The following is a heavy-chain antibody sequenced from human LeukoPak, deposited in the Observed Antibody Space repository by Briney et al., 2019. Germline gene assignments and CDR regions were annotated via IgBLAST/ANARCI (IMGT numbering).Heavy chain of an antibody. Sequence: SETLSLTCAVSGYSISSGYYWGWIRQPPGKGLEWIGSIYHSGSTYYNPSLKSRVTISVDTSKNQFSLKLRSVTAADTAVYYCARLSYTGDWFDPWGQGTLVTVSS. CDR3: ARLSYTGDWFDP. J-gene: IGHJ5*02. D-gene: IGHD3-16*02. CDR2: IYHSGST. CDR1: GYSISSGYY. V-gene: IGHV4-38-2*01.